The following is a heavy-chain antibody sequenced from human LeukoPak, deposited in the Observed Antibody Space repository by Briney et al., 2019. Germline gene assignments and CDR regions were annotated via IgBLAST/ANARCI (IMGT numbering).Heavy chain of an antibody. V-gene: IGHV1-69*05. CDR2: IIPIFGTA. CDR3: ASGMGRYGSGSYPMDV. Sequence: SVKVSRKASGGTFSSYAISWVRQAPGQGLEWMGGIIPIFGTANYAQKFQGRVTITTDESTSTAYMELSSLRSEDTAVYYCASGMGRYGSGSYPMDVWGKGTTVTVSS. J-gene: IGHJ6*03. CDR1: GGTFSSYA. D-gene: IGHD3-10*01.